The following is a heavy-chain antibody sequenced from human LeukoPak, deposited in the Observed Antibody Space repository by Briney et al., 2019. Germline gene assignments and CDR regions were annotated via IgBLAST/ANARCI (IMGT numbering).Heavy chain of an antibody. CDR1: GYSISSGYY. D-gene: IGHD3-16*01. CDR3: ARDRHADYVSD. Sequence: SETLSLTCAVSGYSISSGYYWGWIRQPPGKGLEWIGNIYHSGSTYYNPSLKSRVTISVDTSKNQFSLKLSSVTAADTAVYYCARDRHADYVSDWGQGTLVTVSS. J-gene: IGHJ4*02. CDR2: IYHSGST. V-gene: IGHV4-38-2*02.